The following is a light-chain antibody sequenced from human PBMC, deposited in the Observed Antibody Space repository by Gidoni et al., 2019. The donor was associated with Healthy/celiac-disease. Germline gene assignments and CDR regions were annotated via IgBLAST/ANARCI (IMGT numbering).Light chain of an antibody. CDR2: KAS. J-gene: IGKJ1*01. CDR1: QYISTW. CDR3: QQYYSQRA. V-gene: IGKV1-5*03. Sequence: DIQMTQSPSTLSASVGDRVTITCRASQYISTWLAWYQVKPGKAPKLLIFKASSLESGVPSRFSGSGSGTEFSLTISSLQSDEFATYYCQQYYSQRAFGQXTKVEIK.